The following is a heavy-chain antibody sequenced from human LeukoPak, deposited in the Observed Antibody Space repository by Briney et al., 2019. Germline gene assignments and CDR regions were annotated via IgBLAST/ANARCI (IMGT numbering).Heavy chain of an antibody. J-gene: IGHJ4*02. CDR3: ARSSRGDSSGYYPRYFDY. V-gene: IGHV3-66*02. D-gene: IGHD3-22*01. CDR1: GFTVSSNY. Sequence: GGSLRLSCAAPGFTVSSNYMSWVRQAPGKGLEWVPVIYSGGSTYYADSVKGRFTISRDNSKNTLYLQMNSLRAEDTAVYYCARSSRGDSSGYYPRYFDYWGQGTLVTVSS. CDR2: IYSGGST.